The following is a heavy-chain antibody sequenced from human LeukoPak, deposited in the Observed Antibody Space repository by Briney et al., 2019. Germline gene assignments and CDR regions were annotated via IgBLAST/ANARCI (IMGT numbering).Heavy chain of an antibody. CDR3: AKDRDYGSGSPYYFDY. V-gene: IGHV3-21*04. D-gene: IGHD3-10*01. J-gene: IGHJ4*02. Sequence: GGSLRLSCAASGFTFSSYSMNWVRQAPGKGLEWVSSISSSSSYIYYADSVKGRFTISRDYAKNSLYLQMNSLRAEDTALYYCAKDRDYGSGSPYYFDYWGQGTLVTVSS. CDR1: GFTFSSYS. CDR2: ISSSSSYI.